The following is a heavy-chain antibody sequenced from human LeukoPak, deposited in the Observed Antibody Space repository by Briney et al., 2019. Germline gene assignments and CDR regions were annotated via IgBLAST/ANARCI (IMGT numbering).Heavy chain of an antibody. CDR1: GFIFNSHW. CDR3: AKGLGYCSGGSCYSPLYYYMDV. V-gene: IGHV3-23*01. Sequence: GGSLRLSCAGSGFIFNSHWMTWVRQAPGKGLEWVSAISGSGGSTYYADSVKGRFTISRDNSKNTLYLQMNSLRAEDTAVYYCAKGLGYCSGGSCYSPLYYYMDVWGKGTTATVSS. D-gene: IGHD2-15*01. CDR2: ISGSGGST. J-gene: IGHJ6*03.